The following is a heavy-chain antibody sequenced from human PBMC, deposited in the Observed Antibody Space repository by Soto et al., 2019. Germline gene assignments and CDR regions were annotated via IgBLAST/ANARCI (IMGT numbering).Heavy chain of an antibody. J-gene: IGHJ4*02. CDR2: IDPSDSYT. Sequence: GESLKISCKGSGYSFTSYWISWVRQMPGKGLEWMGRIDPSDSYTNYSPSFQGHVTISADKSISTAYLQWSSLKASDTAMYYCARQLTTVTTDFDYWGQGTLVTVSS. D-gene: IGHD4-17*01. CDR3: ARQLTTVTTDFDY. CDR1: GYSFTSYW. V-gene: IGHV5-10-1*01.